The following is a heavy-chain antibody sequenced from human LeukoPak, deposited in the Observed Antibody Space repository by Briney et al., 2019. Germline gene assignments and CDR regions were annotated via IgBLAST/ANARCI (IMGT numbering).Heavy chain of an antibody. V-gene: IGHV3-23*01. CDR3: ARDLCSSTSCYAVPRLNWFDP. CDR1: GFTFSSYA. D-gene: IGHD2-2*01. CDR2: ISGSGGST. Sequence: GGSLRLSCAASGFTFSSYAMSWVRQAPGKGLEWVSAISGSGGSTYYADSVKGRFTISRDNSKNTLYLQMNSLRAEDTAVYYCARDLCSSTSCYAVPRLNWFDPWGQGTLVTVSS. J-gene: IGHJ5*02.